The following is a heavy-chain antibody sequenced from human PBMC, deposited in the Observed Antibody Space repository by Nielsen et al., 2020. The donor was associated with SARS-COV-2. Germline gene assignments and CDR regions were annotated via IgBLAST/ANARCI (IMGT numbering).Heavy chain of an antibody. Sequence: GESLKISCADSRFTFRDYGMHWVRQAPGKGLEWVSALSGSGESTYYAESVKGRFTISRDNTKNTLYLQMNSLRAEDTAVYYCAKMSPPGLAAGTAEYFQYWGQGTLVTVSS. D-gene: IGHD6-13*01. CDR3: AKMSPPGLAAGTAEYFQY. J-gene: IGHJ1*01. CDR1: RFTFRDYG. V-gene: IGHV3-23*01. CDR2: LSGSGEST.